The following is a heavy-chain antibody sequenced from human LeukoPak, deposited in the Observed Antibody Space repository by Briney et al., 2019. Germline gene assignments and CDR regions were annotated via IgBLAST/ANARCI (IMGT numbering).Heavy chain of an antibody. D-gene: IGHD2-2*01. Sequence: SVKVSCKASGGTFSSYAISWVRQAPGQGLEWMGRIIPIPGIANYAQKFQGRVTITADKSTSTAYMELSSLRSEDTAVYYCARAALSSCSSTSCTDYWGQGTLVTVSS. CDR2: IIPIPGIA. CDR3: ARAALSSCSSTSCTDY. CDR1: GGTFSSYA. J-gene: IGHJ4*02. V-gene: IGHV1-69*04.